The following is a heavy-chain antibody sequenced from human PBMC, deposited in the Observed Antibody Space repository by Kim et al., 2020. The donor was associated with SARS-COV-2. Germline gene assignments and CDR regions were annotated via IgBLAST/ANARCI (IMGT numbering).Heavy chain of an antibody. D-gene: IGHD3-10*01. V-gene: IGHV1-46*01. Sequence: YAQNVRGRVTMTRDTSTSTVYMELSSLRSEDTAVYYCARYYYGSGSFDYWGQGTLVTVSS. J-gene: IGHJ4*02. CDR3: ARYYYGSGSFDY.